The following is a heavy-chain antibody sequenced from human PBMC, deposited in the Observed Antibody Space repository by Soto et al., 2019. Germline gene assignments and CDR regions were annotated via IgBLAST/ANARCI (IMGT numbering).Heavy chain of an antibody. CDR1: GGSFSGYY. V-gene: IGHV4-34*01. J-gene: IGHJ4*02. Sequence: SEILSLTCAVYGGSFSGYYWSWIRQPPGKGLEWIGEINHSGSTNYNPSLKSRVTISVDTSKNQFSLKLSSVTAADTAVYYCARGTAAGTNFDYWGQGTLVTVSS. CDR3: ARGTAAGTNFDY. CDR2: INHSGST. D-gene: IGHD6-13*01.